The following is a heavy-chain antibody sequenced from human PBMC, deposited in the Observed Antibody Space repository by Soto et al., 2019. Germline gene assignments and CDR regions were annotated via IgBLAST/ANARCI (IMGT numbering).Heavy chain of an antibody. Sequence: PSETLSLTCTVSGGSISSYYWSWIRQPPGKGLEWIGYIYYSGSTNYNPSLKSRVTISVDTSKNQFSLKLSSVTAADTAVYYCARFIAAAGTRWFEPWGQGPLVTVAS. CDR3: ARFIAAAGTRWFEP. J-gene: IGHJ5*02. V-gene: IGHV4-59*01. CDR2: IYYSGST. CDR1: GGSISSYY. D-gene: IGHD6-13*01.